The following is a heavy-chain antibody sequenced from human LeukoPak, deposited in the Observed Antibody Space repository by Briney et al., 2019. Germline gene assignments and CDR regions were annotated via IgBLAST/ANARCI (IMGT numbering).Heavy chain of an antibody. CDR2: IWDDGSNQ. CDR1: GYPFSDHY. D-gene: IGHD3-22*01. Sequence: GGSLRLSCAVSGYPFSDHYIDWVRQAPGKGLEWVAVIWDDGSNQYYVDSVRGRFTISRDNSKNTLYLQMNSLRAEDTAVYYCARDGGYHDSSGYYHSYYFDYWGQGTLVTVSS. J-gene: IGHJ4*02. CDR3: ARDGGYHDSSGYYHSYYFDY. V-gene: IGHV3-33*08.